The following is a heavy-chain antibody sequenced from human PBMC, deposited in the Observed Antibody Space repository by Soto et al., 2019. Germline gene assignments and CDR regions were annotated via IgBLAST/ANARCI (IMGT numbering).Heavy chain of an antibody. J-gene: IGHJ4*02. CDR3: ARAPVGVYDY. CDR1: GFIFSSYD. V-gene: IGHV3-64*01. Sequence: GGSLRLSCAASGFIFSSYDMHWVRQAPGKGLEYVSAISSNGGSTYYANSVKGRFTISRDNSKNTLYLQMGSLGAEDMAVYYCARAPVGVYDYWGQGTLVTVSS. CDR2: ISSNGGST. D-gene: IGHD1-26*01.